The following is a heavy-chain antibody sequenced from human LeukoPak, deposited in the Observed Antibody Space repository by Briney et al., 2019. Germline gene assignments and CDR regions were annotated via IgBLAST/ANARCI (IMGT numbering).Heavy chain of an antibody. CDR1: GYTFTGYY. Sequence: ASVKVSCKASGYTFTGYYMHWVRQAPGQGLEWMGWINPNSGGTNYAQKFQGRVTMTRDTSISTAYMELSRLGSDDTAVYYCARDPPRGYQLLYDSSGYYLEYFQHWGQGTLVTVSS. J-gene: IGHJ1*01. D-gene: IGHD3-22*01. V-gene: IGHV1-2*02. CDR3: ARDPPRGYQLLYDSSGYYLEYFQH. CDR2: INPNSGGT.